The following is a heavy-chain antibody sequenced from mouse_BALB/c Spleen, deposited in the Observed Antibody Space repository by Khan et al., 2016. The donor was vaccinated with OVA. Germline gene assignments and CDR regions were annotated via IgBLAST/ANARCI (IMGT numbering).Heavy chain of an antibody. CDR1: GFSLSRYN. CDR3: ARAYYRYDGYYAMDY. CDR2: IWGGGGT. D-gene: IGHD2-14*01. J-gene: IGHJ4*01. V-gene: IGHV2-6-4*01. Sequence: QVQLKQSGPGLVAPSQRLTITCTVSGFSLSRYNIHWVRQPPGKGLEWLGMIWGGGGTDYYSTLKSRLSISKDNSKRQAFLKMNSLQTDDSAMYYCARAYYRYDGYYAMDYWGQGTSVTVSS.